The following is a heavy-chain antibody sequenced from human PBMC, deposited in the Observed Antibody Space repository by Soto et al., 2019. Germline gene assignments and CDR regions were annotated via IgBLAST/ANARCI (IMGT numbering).Heavy chain of an antibody. CDR2: IIPIVGTA. CDR1: GGTFSSYY. CDR3: ARPFQSWPGGWYFDL. J-gene: IGHJ2*01. D-gene: IGHD3-16*01. Sequence: QVQLVQSGAEVKKPGSSVKVSCKASGGTFSSYYITWERQAPGQGLEWMGGIIPIVGTANYVQKFQGRVTLTADESTSTAHMELSSLRNEYTAVYYCARPFQSWPGGWYFDLWGRGTLVTVSS. V-gene: IGHV1-69*01.